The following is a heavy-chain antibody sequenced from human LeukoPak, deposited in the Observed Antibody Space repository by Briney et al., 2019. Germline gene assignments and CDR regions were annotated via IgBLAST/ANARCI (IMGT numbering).Heavy chain of an antibody. V-gene: IGHV4-34*01. CDR2: IHYTGAT. D-gene: IGHD3-9*01. J-gene: IGHJ4*02. CDR3: ARGNILTGYCFDF. CDR1: GGSITGYY. Sequence: SETLSLTCAVYGGSITGYYWSWIRQTPGRGLEWVGEIHYTGATSYNPSLKSRATISTDTSKNQFALRLSSVTAADTAVYYCARGNILTGYCFDFWGQGALVTVSS.